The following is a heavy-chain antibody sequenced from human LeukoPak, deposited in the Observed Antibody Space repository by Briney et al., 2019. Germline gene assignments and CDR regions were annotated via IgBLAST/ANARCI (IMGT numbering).Heavy chain of an antibody. CDR2: INPSGGST. CDR3: ARDSTGDSPFDY. V-gene: IGHV1-46*01. CDR1: GXTXXSXX. J-gene: IGHJ4*02. Sequence: KVSCKASGXTXXSXXXHWVXQXPGQGLEXXGIINPSGGSTSYAQKFQGRVTMTRGTSTSTVYMELSSLRSEDTAVYYCARDSTGDSPFDYWGQGTLVTVSS. D-gene: IGHD7-27*01.